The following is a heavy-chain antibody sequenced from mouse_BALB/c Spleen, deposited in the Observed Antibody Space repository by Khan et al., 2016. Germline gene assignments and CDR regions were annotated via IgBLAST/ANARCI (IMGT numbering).Heavy chain of an antibody. CDR2: ISYSGST. D-gene: IGHD2-4*01. J-gene: IGHJ2*01. Sequence: EVQLQESGPGLVKPSQSLSLTCTVPGYSITSDYAWNWIRQFPGNKLEWMGYISYSGSTSYNPSLKSRISITRDTSKNQFFLQLNSVTTEDTATYYCASGIYYDDYWGQGTTLTVSS. V-gene: IGHV3-2*02. CDR1: GYSITSDYA. CDR3: ASGIYYDDY.